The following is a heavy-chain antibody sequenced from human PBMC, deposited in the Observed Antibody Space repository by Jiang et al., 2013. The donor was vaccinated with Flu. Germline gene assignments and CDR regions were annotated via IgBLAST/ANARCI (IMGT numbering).Heavy chain of an antibody. J-gene: IGHJ3*02. CDR2: IIPIFGTA. Sequence: AEVKKPGASVKVSCKASGYTFTSYGISWVRQAPGQGLEWMGGIIPIFGTANYAQKFQGRVTITADESTSTAYMELSSLRSEDTAVYYCATYYYDSSGYYPDAFDIWGQGTMVTVSS. D-gene: IGHD3-22*01. V-gene: IGHV1-69*13. CDR1: GYTFTSYG. CDR3: ATYYYDSSGYYPDAFDI.